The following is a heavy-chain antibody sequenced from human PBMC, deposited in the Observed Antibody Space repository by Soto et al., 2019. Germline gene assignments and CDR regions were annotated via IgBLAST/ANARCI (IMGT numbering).Heavy chain of an antibody. CDR2: IYYSGST. CDR3: ARAKPPRYDFYMDV. J-gene: IGHJ6*03. V-gene: IGHV4-59*01. CDR1: GGSISSYY. Sequence: SETLSLTCTVSGGSISSYYWSWIRQPPGKGLEWIGYIYYSGSTNYNPSLKSRVTISVDTSKNQFSLKLSSVTAADTAVYYCARAKPPRYDFYMDVLGKGTTVTVSS. D-gene: IGHD3-3*01.